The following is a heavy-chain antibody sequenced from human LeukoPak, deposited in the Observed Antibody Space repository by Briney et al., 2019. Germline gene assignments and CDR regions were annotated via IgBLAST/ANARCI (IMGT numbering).Heavy chain of an antibody. D-gene: IGHD3-22*01. CDR2: SRYDGSDK. Sequence: GGSLRLSCAASGFTFSTFVLHWVRQAPPKGLEWVAFSRYDGSDKYYADSEKGRCHIPRDNSKNTLYLHMSGLRPEDTAVYYCAKDRKRFGFYVDSSGYQSEFDNWGQGTLVTVSS. CDR1: GFTFSTFV. CDR3: AKDRKRFGFYVDSSGYQSEFDN. V-gene: IGHV3-30*02. J-gene: IGHJ4*02.